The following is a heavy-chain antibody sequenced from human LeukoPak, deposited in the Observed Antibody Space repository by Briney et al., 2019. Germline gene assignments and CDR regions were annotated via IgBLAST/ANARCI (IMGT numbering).Heavy chain of an antibody. CDR1: VFTFSAYA. Sequence: PGGSLRLSCVASVFTFSAYAMNWVRLAPGKGLEWVSTFKTNSGQVYYAESVRGRFTISRDNSKNTVYLQMSSLRAEDTALYYCARSIPDYTRFDYWGQGALVTVSP. CDR3: ARSIPDYTRFDY. V-gene: IGHV3-23*01. J-gene: IGHJ4*02. D-gene: IGHD2-2*02. CDR2: FKTNSGQV.